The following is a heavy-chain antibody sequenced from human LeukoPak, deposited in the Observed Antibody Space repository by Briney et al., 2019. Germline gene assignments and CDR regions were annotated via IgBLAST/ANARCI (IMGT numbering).Heavy chain of an antibody. CDR2: IKQDGSEK. Sequence: GGSLRLSCAASGFTFSSYWMSWVRQAPGKGLEWVANIKQDGSEKYYVDSVKGRFTISRDNAKNSLHLQMNSLRAEDTAVYYCARDRGDYYDSSGLYYFDYWGQGTLVTVSS. V-gene: IGHV3-7*01. J-gene: IGHJ4*02. CDR1: GFTFSSYW. CDR3: ARDRGDYYDSSGLYYFDY. D-gene: IGHD3-22*01.